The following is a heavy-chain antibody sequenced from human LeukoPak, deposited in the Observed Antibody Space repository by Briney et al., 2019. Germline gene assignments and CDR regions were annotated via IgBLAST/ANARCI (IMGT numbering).Heavy chain of an antibody. V-gene: IGHV4-59*04. CDR1: GGSISSYY. Sequence: SETLSLTCTVSGGSISSYYWSWLRQPPGKGLEWIGNIYYSGSTYYNPSLQSRVTISVDTSKNQFSLKLSSVTAADTAVYYCVRRSDLTTNVDYWGQGTLVTVSS. CDR2: IYYSGST. CDR3: VRRSDLTTNVDY. J-gene: IGHJ4*02. D-gene: IGHD2-15*01.